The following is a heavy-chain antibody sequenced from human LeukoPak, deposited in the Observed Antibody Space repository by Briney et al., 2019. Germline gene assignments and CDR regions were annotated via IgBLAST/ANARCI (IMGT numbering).Heavy chain of an antibody. CDR3: ARDSGVVPAATILDY. V-gene: IGHV3-21*01. CDR1: GFTFSSYT. Sequence: GGSLRLSCSVSGFTFSSYTMHWVRQAPGKGLEWVSSISSSSSYIYYADSVKGRFTISRDNAKNSLYLQMNSLRAEDTAVYYCARDSGVVPAATILDYWGQGTLVTVSS. D-gene: IGHD2-2*01. CDR2: ISSSSSYI. J-gene: IGHJ4*02.